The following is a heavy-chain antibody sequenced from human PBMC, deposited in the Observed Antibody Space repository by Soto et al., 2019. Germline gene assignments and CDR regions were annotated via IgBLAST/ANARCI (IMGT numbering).Heavy chain of an antibody. Sequence: GGFLRLSCAASGFTFSSYNMNWVRQAPGKGLEWVSYISGSSISIYYADSVKGRFSISRDNAKNSLYLQMNSLRAEDTAVYFCARDPNSRFLEGDDYWGQGTLVTVSS. V-gene: IGHV3-48*01. CDR1: GFTFSSYN. J-gene: IGHJ4*02. CDR3: ARDPNSRFLEGDDY. CDR2: ISGSSISI. D-gene: IGHD3-3*01.